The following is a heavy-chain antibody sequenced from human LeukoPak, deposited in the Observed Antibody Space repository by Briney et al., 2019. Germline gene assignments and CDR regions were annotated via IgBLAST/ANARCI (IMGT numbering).Heavy chain of an antibody. J-gene: IGHJ6*02. Sequence: PGGSLRLSCAASGFTFSSYAMHWVRQAPGKGLEWVAVISYDGSNKYYADSVKGRFTISRDNSKNTLYLQMNSLRAEDTAVYYCARDRRVPAAIYYYYCYGMDVWGQGTTVTVSS. CDR3: ARDRRVPAAIYYYYCYGMDV. V-gene: IGHV3-30*04. CDR2: ISYDGSNK. CDR1: GFTFSSYA. D-gene: IGHD2-2*01.